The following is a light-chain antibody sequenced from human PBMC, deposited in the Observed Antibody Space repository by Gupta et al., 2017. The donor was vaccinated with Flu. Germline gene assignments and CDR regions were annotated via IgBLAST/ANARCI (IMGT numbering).Light chain of an antibody. V-gene: IGKV4-1*01. CDR3: QQYYTTPLT. CDR1: QSIVHNSNNKSY. J-gene: IGKJ4*01. CDR2: WAS. Sequence: DVVLTQSPDSLAVSPCERATINCKSSQSIVHNSNNKSYLAWYQHKPGQAPKLLIYWASTRESGVPDRFSGSGSGTDFTLTISSLQAEDVAVYYCQQYYTTPLTFGGGTKVEIK.